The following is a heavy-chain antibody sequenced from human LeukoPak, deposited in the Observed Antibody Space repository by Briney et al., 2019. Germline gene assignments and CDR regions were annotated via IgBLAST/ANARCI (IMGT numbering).Heavy chain of an antibody. D-gene: IGHD1-1*01. CDR3: ARGPPRGKYYYMDV. J-gene: IGHJ6*03. Sequence: GGSLRLSCAASGFTFSSFDMHWVGQPTGQGLEWVSTIGTASDTYYPGSVEGRFTLSRDNAKNSLYLQMNSLTAGDTAVYYCARGPPRGKYYYMDVWGKGTTVTVSS. V-gene: IGHV3-13*01. CDR2: IGTASDT. CDR1: GFTFSSFD.